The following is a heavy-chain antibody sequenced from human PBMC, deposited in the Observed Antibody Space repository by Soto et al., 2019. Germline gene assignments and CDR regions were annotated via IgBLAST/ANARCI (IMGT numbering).Heavy chain of an antibody. CDR2: IWYDGSNK. Sequence: GGSLRLSCAASGFTFSSYGMHWVRQAPGKGLEWVAVIWYDGSNKYYADSVKGRFTISRDNSKNTLYLQMNSLRAEDTAVYYCARGDYSDNSGPFPDAFAFWGQGSMVTVSS. J-gene: IGHJ3*01. CDR3: ARGDYSDNSGPFPDAFAF. CDR1: GFTFSSYG. V-gene: IGHV3-33*01. D-gene: IGHD3-22*01.